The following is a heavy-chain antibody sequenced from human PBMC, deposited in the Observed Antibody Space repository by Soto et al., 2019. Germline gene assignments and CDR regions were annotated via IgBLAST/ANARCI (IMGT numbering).Heavy chain of an antibody. D-gene: IGHD3-16*02. Sequence: SETLSLTCTVSGGSISSYYWSWIRQPPGKGLEWIGYIYYSGSTNYNPSLKSRVTISVDTSKNQFSLKLSSVTAADTAVYYCARLDGRLRLGELSLYHIYYYGMDVWGQGTTVTVSS. CDR3: ARLDGRLRLGELSLYHIYYYGMDV. J-gene: IGHJ6*02. CDR1: GGSISSYY. V-gene: IGHV4-59*01. CDR2: IYYSGST.